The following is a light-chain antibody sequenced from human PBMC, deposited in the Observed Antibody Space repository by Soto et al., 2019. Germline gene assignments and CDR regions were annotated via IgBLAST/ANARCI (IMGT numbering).Light chain of an antibody. CDR2: LGS. V-gene: IGKV2-28*01. CDR3: MQSTHLPPT. J-gene: IGKJ5*01. CDR1: QRLLHSNGNNF. Sequence: EIVMTQSPPSLTVTPGEPASISCRSSQRLLHSNGNNFLDWYLQKPGQSPQLLIYLGSNRASGVPDRVSGSGSGTDFTLDISRVEAEDVGIYYCMQSTHLPPTFGQGTRLEIK.